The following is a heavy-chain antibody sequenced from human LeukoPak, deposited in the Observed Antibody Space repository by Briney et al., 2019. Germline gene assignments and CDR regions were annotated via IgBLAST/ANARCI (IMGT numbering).Heavy chain of an antibody. CDR2: IRYDGSNK. V-gene: IGHV3-30*02. D-gene: IGHD6-13*01. Sequence: GGSLRLSCAASGFTFSSYGMHWVRQAPGKGLEWVAVIRYDGSNKYYADSVKGRFTISRDNSKNTLYLQMNSLRAEDTAVYYCATSSSWYRGSIDAFDIWGQGTMVTVPS. CDR1: GFTFSSYG. J-gene: IGHJ3*02. CDR3: ATSSSWYRGSIDAFDI.